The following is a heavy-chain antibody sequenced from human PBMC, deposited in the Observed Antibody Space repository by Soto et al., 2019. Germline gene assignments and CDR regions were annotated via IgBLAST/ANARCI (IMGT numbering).Heavy chain of an antibody. CDR3: ARTSSSWYFSFDY. CDR2: IYHSGST. CDR1: GGSISSGGYS. Sequence: QLQLQESGSGLVKPSQTLSLTCAVSGGSISSGGYSWSWIRQPPGKGLEWIGYIYHSGSTYYNPSVKSRVTISVDRSKNQFSLKLSSVTAADTAVYYCARTSSSWYFSFDYWGQGTLVTVSS. V-gene: IGHV4-30-2*01. J-gene: IGHJ4*02. D-gene: IGHD6-13*01.